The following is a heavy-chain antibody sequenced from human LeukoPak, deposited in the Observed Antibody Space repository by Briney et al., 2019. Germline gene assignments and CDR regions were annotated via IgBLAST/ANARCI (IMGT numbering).Heavy chain of an antibody. CDR3: ARVLNDSSGYNYPY. CDR2: INPNSGGT. V-gene: IGHV1-2*02. CDR1: GYTFTGYY. J-gene: IGHJ4*02. D-gene: IGHD3-22*01. Sequence: ASVKVSCKASGYTFTGYYMHWVGQAPGEGLEWMGWINPNSGGTNYEQKFQGRVAMTRDTSISTAYMELSRLRSDDTAVYYCARVLNDSSGYNYPYWGQGTLVTVSS.